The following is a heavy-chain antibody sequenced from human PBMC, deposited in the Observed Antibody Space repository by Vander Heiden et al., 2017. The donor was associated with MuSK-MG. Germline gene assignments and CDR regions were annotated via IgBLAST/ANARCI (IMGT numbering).Heavy chain of an antibody. Sequence: QVQLQESGPGLVKPSQTLSLTCTVSGGSISSGGYYWSWIRQHPGKGLEWIGYIYYSGSTYYNPALKSRVTISVDTSKKKFSLKLRSVTAADTAVYYCATRNVVTAIRDYWGQGTLVTVYS. D-gene: IGHD2-21*02. J-gene: IGHJ4*02. CDR3: ATRNVVTAIRDY. V-gene: IGHV4-31*03. CDR1: GGSISSGGYY. CDR2: IYYSGST.